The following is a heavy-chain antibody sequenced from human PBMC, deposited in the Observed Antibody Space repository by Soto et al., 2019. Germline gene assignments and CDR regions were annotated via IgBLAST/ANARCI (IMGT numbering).Heavy chain of an antibody. CDR3: ARARRGYSYGSYYDYGMDV. V-gene: IGHV1-8*01. J-gene: IGHJ6*02. Sequence: QVQLVQSGAEVKKPGASVKVSCKASGYTFTSYDINWVRQATGQGLEWMGWMNPNSGNTGYAQKFQGRVTMTRNTSISTAYMELSSLRSEDTAVYYCARARRGYSYGSYYDYGMDVWGQGTTVTVSS. CDR1: GYTFTSYD. D-gene: IGHD5-18*01. CDR2: MNPNSGNT.